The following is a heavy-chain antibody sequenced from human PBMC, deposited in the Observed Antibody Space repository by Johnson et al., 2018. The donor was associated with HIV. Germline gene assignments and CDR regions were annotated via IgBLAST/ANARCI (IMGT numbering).Heavy chain of an antibody. D-gene: IGHD5-18*01. J-gene: IGHJ3*02. CDR2: INWNGGST. CDR1: GFTFSDYY. V-gene: IGHV3-20*04. Sequence: MLLVESGGGLVKPGGSLRLSCAASGFTFSDYYMSWIRQAPGKGLEWVSGINWNGGSTGYADSVKGRFTISRDKAKNSLYLQMNSLRAEDTAVYYCTSRSYGYVRHAFDIWGQGTMVTVSS. CDR3: TSRSYGYVRHAFDI.